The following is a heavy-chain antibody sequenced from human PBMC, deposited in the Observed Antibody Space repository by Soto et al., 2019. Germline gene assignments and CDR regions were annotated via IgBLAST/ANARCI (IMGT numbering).Heavy chain of an antibody. CDR1: GFTFSSYA. CDR2: ISGSGGST. J-gene: IGHJ6*02. Sequence: VQLLESGGGLVQPGGSLRLSSAASGFTFSSYAMSWVRQAPGKELAWVSAISGSGGSTYYADSVNGRFTISRDNSKNTLSLQMNSLRAEDTAVYYCAGILTGYPDYYYYGMDVWGQGTTVTVSS. D-gene: IGHD3-9*01. V-gene: IGHV3-23*01. CDR3: AGILTGYPDYYYYGMDV.